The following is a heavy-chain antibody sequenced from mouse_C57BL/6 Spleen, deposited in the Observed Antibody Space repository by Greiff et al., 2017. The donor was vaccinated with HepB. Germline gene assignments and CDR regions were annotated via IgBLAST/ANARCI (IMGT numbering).Heavy chain of an antibody. Sequence: EVKLVESEGGLVQPGSSMKLSCTASGFTFSDYYMAWVRQVPEKGLEWVANINYDGSSTYYLDSLKSRFIISRDNAKNILYLQMSSLKSEDTATYYCARDTLTRLDYWGQGTTLTVSS. CDR3: ARDTLTRLDY. D-gene: IGHD1-3*01. CDR1: GFTFSDYY. V-gene: IGHV5-16*01. CDR2: INYDGSST. J-gene: IGHJ2*01.